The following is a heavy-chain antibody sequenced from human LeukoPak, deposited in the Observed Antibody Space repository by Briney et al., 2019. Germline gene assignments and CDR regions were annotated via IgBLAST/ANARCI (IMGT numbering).Heavy chain of an antibody. CDR2: ISYDGSNK. CDR1: GFTFSSYG. J-gene: IGHJ6*02. CDR3: AKDQGIHYYYYGMDV. V-gene: IGHV3-30*18. D-gene: IGHD1-14*01. Sequence: DPGGCLRLSCAASGFTFSSYGMHWVRQAPGKGLEWVAVISYDGSNKYYADSVKGRFTISRDNSKNTLYLQMNSLRAEDTAVYYCAKDQGIHYYYYGMDVWGQGTTVTVSS.